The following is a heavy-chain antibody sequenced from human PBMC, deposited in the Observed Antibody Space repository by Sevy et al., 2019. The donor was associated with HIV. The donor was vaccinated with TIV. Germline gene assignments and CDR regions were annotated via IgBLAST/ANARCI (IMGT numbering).Heavy chain of an antibody. CDR1: GFPFSSYA. V-gene: IGHV3-23*01. CDR3: AKDRAAMVGDAFDI. D-gene: IGHD5-18*01. CDR2: IGGSGVST. J-gene: IGHJ3*02. Sequence: GGSLRLSCAASGFPFSSYAMSWVRRAPGKGLEWVSAIGGSGVSTYYADSVKGRFTISRDNSKNTLYLQMNSLRAEDTAVYYCAKDRAAMVGDAFDIWGQGTMVTVSS.